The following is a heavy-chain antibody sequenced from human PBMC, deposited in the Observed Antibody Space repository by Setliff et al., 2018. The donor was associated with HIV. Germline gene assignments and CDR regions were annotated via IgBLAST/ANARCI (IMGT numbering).Heavy chain of an antibody. CDR3: ARLNRGSTWSIASDRGFFDP. J-gene: IGHJ5*02. CDR1: GYSFSGYW. V-gene: IGHV5-51*01. D-gene: IGHD3-10*01. CDR2: IYLGDSDT. Sequence: GESLKISCEGFGYSFSGYWIAWVRQMPGDGLEWMGAIYLGDSDTRYNPSFQGQVTILAAKSINTAFLQWSSLKASDTAMYYCARLNRGSTWSIASDRGFFDPWGQGTLVTVS.